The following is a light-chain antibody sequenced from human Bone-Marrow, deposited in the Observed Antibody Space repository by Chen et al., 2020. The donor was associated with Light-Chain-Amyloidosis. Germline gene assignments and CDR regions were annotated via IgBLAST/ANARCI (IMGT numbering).Light chain of an antibody. CDR2: DDS. J-gene: IGLJ2*01. CDR1: NIGGTN. CDR3: QVWVGSGDLVF. V-gene: IGLV3-21*03. Sequence: SFVLTQPPSVSVAPGKTAMITCEGNNIGGTNVHWYQRKPGQAPVLLVYDDSDRPSGIPERFSGSNAGNTATLTISRVDAGDEADYVCQVWVGSGDLVFFGCGTKLTVL.